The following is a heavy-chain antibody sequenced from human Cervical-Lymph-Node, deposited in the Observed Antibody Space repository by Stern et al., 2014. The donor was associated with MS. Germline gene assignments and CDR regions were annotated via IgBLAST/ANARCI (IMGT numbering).Heavy chain of an antibody. Sequence: QLQLQESGPGLVKPSQTLSLTCAVTGGSIRSAEYYWSWIRQSPGKGLEWIGYIHNSGTTYYNPSLKSRVTISVDTSKNQFSLKLRSVTAADTAVYYCSRDADGYSLVFGYWGRGTLVTVSS. D-gene: IGHD5-24*01. CDR3: SRDADGYSLVFGY. J-gene: IGHJ4*02. CDR2: IHNSGTT. CDR1: GGSIRSAEYY. V-gene: IGHV4-30-4*01.